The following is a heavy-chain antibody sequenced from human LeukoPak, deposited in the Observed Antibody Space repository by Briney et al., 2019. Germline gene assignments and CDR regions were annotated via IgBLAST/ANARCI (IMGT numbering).Heavy chain of an antibody. Sequence: SETLSLTCAVSGGSISSSNWWSWVRQPPGKGLEWIGEIYHSGSTNYNPSLKSRVTISVDKSKNQFSLKLSSVTAADTAVYYCARDQFHSGYDHDAFDIWGQGTMVTVSS. CDR3: ARDQFHSGYDHDAFDI. CDR1: GGSISSSNW. D-gene: IGHD5-12*01. J-gene: IGHJ3*02. V-gene: IGHV4-4*02. CDR2: IYHSGST.